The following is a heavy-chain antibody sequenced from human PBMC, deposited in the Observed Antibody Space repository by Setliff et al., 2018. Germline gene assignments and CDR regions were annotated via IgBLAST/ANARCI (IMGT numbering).Heavy chain of an antibody. J-gene: IGHJ4*01. V-gene: IGHV3-21*04. Sequence: GGSLRLSCAVSGVFFRNYHVTWVRQAPGKGLEWVSSYSGSNDYINYADSVKGRFTISRDNAENTLFLQMSSLRAADTAVYYCVKGTNVVMVYTGFDHWGQGTLVTVSS. CDR1: GVFFRNYH. D-gene: IGHD2-8*01. CDR2: YSGSNDYI. CDR3: VKGTNVVMVYTGFDH.